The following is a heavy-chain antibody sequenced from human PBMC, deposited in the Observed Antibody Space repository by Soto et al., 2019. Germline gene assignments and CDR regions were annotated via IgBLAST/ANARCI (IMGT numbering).Heavy chain of an antibody. Sequence: SQTLSLTCAIPGDSVSSNSAARNWIRQSPSRGLEWLGRTCYRSRWYNDYAVSVKSRITINPDTSKNQFSLQLNSVTPEDTAVYFCARSRNIAVAGKIGNWFDPWGQGILVTVSS. CDR2: TCYRSRWYN. J-gene: IGHJ5*02. V-gene: IGHV6-1*01. D-gene: IGHD6-19*01. CDR3: ARSRNIAVAGKIGNWFDP. CDR1: GDSVSSNSAA.